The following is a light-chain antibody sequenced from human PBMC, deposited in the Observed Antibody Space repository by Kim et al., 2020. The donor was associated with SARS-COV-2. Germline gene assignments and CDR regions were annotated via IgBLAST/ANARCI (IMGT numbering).Light chain of an antibody. V-gene: IGKV3-15*01. J-gene: IGKJ1*01. Sequence: VSPGERATLSCRASQSLYTKLAWYQQKPGQPPRLLIYGASTRATGIPATFSGSGSGTEFTLTISSLQSEDLAVYYCQQYSNWPRTFGPGTKVDIK. CDR3: QQYSNWPRT. CDR1: QSLYTK. CDR2: GAS.